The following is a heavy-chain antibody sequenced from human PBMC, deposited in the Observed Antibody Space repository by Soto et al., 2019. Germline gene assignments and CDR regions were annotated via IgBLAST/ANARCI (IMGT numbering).Heavy chain of an antibody. CDR1: GYSFTTYW. CDR2: IYPGDSDT. J-gene: IGHJ4*02. CDR3: ARKDSSSAFDY. V-gene: IGHV5-51*01. Sequence: GESLKISCKGSGYSFTTYWIGWVRQMPGKGLEWMGIIYPGDSDTRYSPSFQGQVTISADKYISTAYLQWSSLKASDTAMYYCARKDSSSAFDYWGQETLVTVLL. D-gene: IGHD3-22*01.